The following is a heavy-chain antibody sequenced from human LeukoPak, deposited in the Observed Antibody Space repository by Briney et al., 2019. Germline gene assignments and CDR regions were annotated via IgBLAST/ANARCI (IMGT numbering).Heavy chain of an antibody. CDR3: AKDRSSTWSFDY. J-gene: IGHJ4*02. Sequence: PGGSLRLSCAASGFTFSSYGIHWVRPAPGKGLEWVVVISYDGSNKYYADSAKGRFTISRDNSKNTLYLQMNSLRAEDTAVYYCAKDRSSTWSFDYWGQGTLVTVSS. CDR2: ISYDGSNK. CDR1: GFTFSSYG. V-gene: IGHV3-30*18. D-gene: IGHD6-13*01.